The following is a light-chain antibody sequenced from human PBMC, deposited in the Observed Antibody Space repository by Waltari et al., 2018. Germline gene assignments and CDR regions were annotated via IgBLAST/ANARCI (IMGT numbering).Light chain of an antibody. Sequence: QSGVYSYITKNYLAWHQQKPGQPTKLLICSACTRESGVSDRFSCRWSGADSTLTISSLQAEDVAVYYCQQYDSTRPFGPGTKVDIK. J-gene: IGKJ3*01. CDR2: SAC. V-gene: IGKV4-1*01. CDR3: QQYDSTRP. CDR1: QSGVYSYITKNY.